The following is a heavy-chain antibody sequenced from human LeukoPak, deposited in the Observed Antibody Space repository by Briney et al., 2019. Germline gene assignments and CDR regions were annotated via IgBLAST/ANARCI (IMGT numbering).Heavy chain of an antibody. Sequence: ASVTVSCKASGYTFTNYYMHWVRQAPGQGLEWMGIINPSGGSTSYAQKFQGRVTVTRDTSTSTVYVELNSLRSEDTAVYYRARIGDSSGYCDYWGQGTLVTVPS. D-gene: IGHD3-22*01. CDR2: INPSGGST. V-gene: IGHV1-46*01. CDR1: GYTFTNYY. J-gene: IGHJ4*02. CDR3: ARIGDSSGYCDY.